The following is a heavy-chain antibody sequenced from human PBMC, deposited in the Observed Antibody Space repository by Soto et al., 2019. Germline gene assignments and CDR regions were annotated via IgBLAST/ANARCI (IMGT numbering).Heavy chain of an antibody. CDR1: GGSISSYY. Sequence: SETLSLTCTVSGGSISSYYWSWIRQPPGKGLEWIGYIYYSGSTNYNPSLKSRVTISVDTSKNQFSLKLSSVTAADTAVYYCAGTYPPDDYWGQGTLVTVSS. D-gene: IGHD2-21*01. CDR2: IYYSGST. V-gene: IGHV4-59*08. J-gene: IGHJ4*02. CDR3: AGTYPPDDY.